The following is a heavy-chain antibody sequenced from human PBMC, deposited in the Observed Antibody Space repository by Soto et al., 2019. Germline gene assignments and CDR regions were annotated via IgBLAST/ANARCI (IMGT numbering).Heavy chain of an antibody. D-gene: IGHD5-18*01. CDR1: GFTFSIHG. V-gene: IGHV3-30*18. Sequence: QVQLVESGGCVVQPGRSLRLSSAASGFTFSIHGLHWVRQAPGKGLEWVAVISYDGSNKYYADSVMGRFTISRDNSKNKLYLQMISLRAEDTAVYYCAKYAQSGYSYGYHPHYWGQGNLVTVSS. CDR3: AKYAQSGYSYGYHPHY. CDR2: ISYDGSNK. J-gene: IGHJ4*02.